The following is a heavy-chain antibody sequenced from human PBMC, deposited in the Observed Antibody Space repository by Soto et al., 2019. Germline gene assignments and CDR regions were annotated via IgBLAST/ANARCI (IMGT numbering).Heavy chain of an antibody. Sequence: PGGSLRLSCAASGFTFSSYGMHWVRQAPGKGLEWVAVISYDGSNKYYADSVKGRFTISRDSSKNTLYLQMNSLRAEDTAVYYCAKDRRRVTRAFDIWGQGTMVTVSS. D-gene: IGHD4-4*01. V-gene: IGHV3-30*18. CDR2: ISYDGSNK. CDR1: GFTFSSYG. J-gene: IGHJ3*02. CDR3: AKDRRRVTRAFDI.